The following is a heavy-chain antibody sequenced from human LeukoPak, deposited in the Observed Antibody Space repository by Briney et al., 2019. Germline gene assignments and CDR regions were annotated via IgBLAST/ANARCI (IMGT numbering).Heavy chain of an antibody. Sequence: SETLSLTCTVSGGSISSYYWSWIRQPPGKGLEWIGYIYYSGGTSYNPSLKSRVTISVDTSKNQFSLKLSSVTAADTAVYYCARAMGELPDYWGQGTLVTVSS. D-gene: IGHD1-26*01. J-gene: IGHJ4*02. CDR2: IYYSGGT. CDR3: ARAMGELPDY. V-gene: IGHV4-59*01. CDR1: GGSISSYY.